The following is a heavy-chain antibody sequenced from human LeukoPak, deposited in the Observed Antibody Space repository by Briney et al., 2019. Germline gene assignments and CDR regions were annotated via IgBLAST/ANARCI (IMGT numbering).Heavy chain of an antibody. V-gene: IGHV1-24*01. J-gene: IGHJ4*02. CDR3: ATWPQAMVRGENY. CDR2: FDPEDGET. D-gene: IGHD3-10*01. Sequence: ASVKVSCQVFGYTLTELSMHWVRQAPGKGLEWMGGFDPEDGETIYAQKFQGRVTMTEDTSTDTAYMELSSLRSEDTAVYYCATWPQAMVRGENYWGQGTLVTVSS. CDR1: GYTLTELS.